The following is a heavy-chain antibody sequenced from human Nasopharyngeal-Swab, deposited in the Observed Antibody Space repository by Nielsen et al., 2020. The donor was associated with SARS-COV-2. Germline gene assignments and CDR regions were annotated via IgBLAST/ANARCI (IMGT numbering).Heavy chain of an antibody. D-gene: IGHD3-10*01. Sequence: SVKVSCKASGGTFSSYAISRVRQAPGQGLEWMGGIIPIFGTANYAQKFQGRVTITADESTSTAYMELSSLRSEDTAVYYCARTYYYGSGSYYNFDYWGQGTLVTVSS. J-gene: IGHJ4*02. CDR2: IIPIFGTA. CDR1: GGTFSSYA. CDR3: ARTYYYGSGSYYNFDY. V-gene: IGHV1-69*13.